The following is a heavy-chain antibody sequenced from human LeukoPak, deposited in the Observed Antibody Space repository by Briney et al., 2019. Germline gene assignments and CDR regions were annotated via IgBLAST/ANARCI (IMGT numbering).Heavy chain of an antibody. V-gene: IGHV3-73*01. CDR1: GCTFSASA. CDR2: IRSKANSYAT. CDR3: TSHDGYNPSSGY. D-gene: IGHD5-24*01. J-gene: IGHJ4*02. Sequence: PGGSLKLSCAASGCTFSASAMHWFRQASGRGLEWVGRIRSKANSYATTYAASLKGRFTISRDDSENTAYLQMNSVKTEDTAVYYCTSHDGYNPSSGYWGQRTLVTVSS.